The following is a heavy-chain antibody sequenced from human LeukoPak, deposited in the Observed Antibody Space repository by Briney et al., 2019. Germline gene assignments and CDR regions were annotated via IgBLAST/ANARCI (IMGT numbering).Heavy chain of an antibody. V-gene: IGHV4-59*12. CDR2: IYYSGST. CDR3: AREAGPIYFYYMDV. J-gene: IGHJ6*03. Sequence: SETLSLTCTVSGGSISSYYWSWIRQPPGKGLEWIGYIYYSGSTNYNPSLKSRVTISVDTSKNQFSLKLSSVTAADTAVYYCAREAGPIYFYYMDVWGKGTTVTVSS. CDR1: GGSISSYY.